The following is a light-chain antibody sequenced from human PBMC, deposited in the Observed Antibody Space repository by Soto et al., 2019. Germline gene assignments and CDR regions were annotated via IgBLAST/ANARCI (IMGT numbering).Light chain of an antibody. J-gene: IGLJ3*02. Sequence: QSALTQPASVSGSPGQSITISCTGTDSDIGVYNYVSWYQQQPGKAPKLMIYGVSNRPSGVSNRFSGSKSGNTASLTISGLQAEDEADYYCCSYAGSSTWVFGGGTKLTVL. CDR3: CSYAGSSTWV. CDR2: GVS. CDR1: DSDIGVYNY. V-gene: IGLV2-23*02.